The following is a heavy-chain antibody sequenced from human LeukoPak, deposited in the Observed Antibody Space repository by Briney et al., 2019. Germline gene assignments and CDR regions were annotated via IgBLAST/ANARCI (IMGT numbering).Heavy chain of an antibody. D-gene: IGHD3-22*01. CDR3: ARDPRAYYYDSSGFNLNY. CDR2: ISSSSSYI. V-gene: IGHV3-21*01. CDR1: TFSFSDYS. Sequence: GGSLRLSCVASTFSFSDYSMNWVRQAPGKGLEWVSSISSSSSYIYYADSVKGRFTISRDNAKNSLYLQMNSLRAEDTAVYYCARDPRAYYYDSSGFNLNYWGQGTLVTVSS. J-gene: IGHJ4*02.